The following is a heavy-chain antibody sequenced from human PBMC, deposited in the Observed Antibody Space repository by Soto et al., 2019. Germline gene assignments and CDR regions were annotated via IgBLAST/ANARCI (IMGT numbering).Heavy chain of an antibody. CDR2: IYWDDEK. D-gene: IGHD3-3*01. CDR1: GFSLTTSGVG. Sequence: QITLNESGPTQVNPRQTLTLTCTFSGFSLTTSGVGVGWIRQSPGKAPEWLALIYWDDEKRYSPSLKSRLTITKDTSKNQVVRTMADLDPADTATYYCAHRVLRTVFGLVTTTAIYFDFWGQGTPVAVSS. CDR3: AHRVLRTVFGLVTTTAIYFDF. V-gene: IGHV2-5*02. J-gene: IGHJ4*02.